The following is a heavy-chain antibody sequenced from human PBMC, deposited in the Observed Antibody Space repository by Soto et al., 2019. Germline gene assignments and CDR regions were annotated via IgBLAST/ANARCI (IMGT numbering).Heavy chain of an antibody. CDR2: IIPIFGTA. CDR3: ASLRSIAAANWCDP. CDR1: GGTFSSYA. V-gene: IGHV1-69*01. D-gene: IGHD6-6*01. J-gene: IGHJ5*02. Sequence: QVQLVQSGAEVKKPGSSVKVSCKASGGTFSSYAISWVRQAPGQGLEWMGGIIPIFGTANYAQTFQGRVTITADESTSTAYMAVSSLRSEDTAVYYCASLRSIAAANWCDPWGQGTLVTVSS.